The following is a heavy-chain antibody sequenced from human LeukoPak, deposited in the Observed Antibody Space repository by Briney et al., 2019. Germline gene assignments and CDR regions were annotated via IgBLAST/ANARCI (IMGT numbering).Heavy chain of an antibody. CDR2: IYYSGST. J-gene: IGHJ4*02. CDR3: ARQVGATLDY. D-gene: IGHD1-26*01. CDR1: GASIYSSDYY. Sequence: SETLSLTCTVSGASIYSSDYYCSWIRQPPGKGLEWIGYIYYSGSTYYNPSLKSRVTISLDTSRNQFSLKLSSVTAADTAVYYCARQVGATLDYWGQGTLVTVSS. V-gene: IGHV4-30-4*02.